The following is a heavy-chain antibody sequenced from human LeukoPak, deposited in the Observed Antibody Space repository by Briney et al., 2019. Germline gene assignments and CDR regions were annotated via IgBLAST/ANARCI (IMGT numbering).Heavy chain of an antibody. CDR1: GGSISSSDYY. CDR3: ARGPVEMATIPLFYFDY. Sequence: SETLSLTCTVSGGSISSSDYYWGWIRQPPGRGLEWIGSIYYSGSTYYSPSLKSRVTISVDTSKNQFSLKLSSLTAADTAVYYCARGPVEMATIPLFYFDYWGQGTLVTVSS. V-gene: IGHV4-39*07. J-gene: IGHJ4*02. D-gene: IGHD5-24*01. CDR2: IYYSGST.